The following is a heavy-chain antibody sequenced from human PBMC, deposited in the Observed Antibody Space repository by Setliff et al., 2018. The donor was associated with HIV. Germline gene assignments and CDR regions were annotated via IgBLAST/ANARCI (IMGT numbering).Heavy chain of an antibody. Sequence: PSETLSLTCTVSGGSISSTTYYWGWIRQTPGKGLEWVGSVYYSGSTYYNPSLKSRVTISVDTSKNQFSLKLSSVTAADTAMYYCALGSSGYPFDHWGQGTLVTVSS. V-gene: IGHV4-39*07. CDR3: ALGSSGYPFDH. CDR1: GGSISSTTYY. D-gene: IGHD3-22*01. CDR2: VYYSGST. J-gene: IGHJ4*02.